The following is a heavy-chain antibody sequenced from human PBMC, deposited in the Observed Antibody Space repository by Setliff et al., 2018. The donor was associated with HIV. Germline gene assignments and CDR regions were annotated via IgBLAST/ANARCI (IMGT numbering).Heavy chain of an antibody. D-gene: IGHD7-27*01. V-gene: IGHV4-4*09. J-gene: IGHJ5*02. CDR2: IHSSGST. CDR3: ARCRLNGGFNL. Sequence: SETLSLTCTVSGGSISSYYWSWIRQPPGKGLEWIGDIHSSGSTNYKPSLKSRVTISIDTSKNQFSLKLSSVTAADTAVYYCARCRLNGGFNLWGQGTLVTVSS. CDR1: GGSISSYY.